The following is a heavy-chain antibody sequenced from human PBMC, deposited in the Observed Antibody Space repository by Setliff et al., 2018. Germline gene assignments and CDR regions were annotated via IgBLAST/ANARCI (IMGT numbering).Heavy chain of an antibody. J-gene: IGHJ6*03. CDR1: GDSINSYPYY. CDR3: ARVSGFLYMDV. CDR2: IYYTGIT. Sequence: SETLSLTCTVSGDSINSYPYYWGWIRQPPGKGLEWIGNIYYTGITYYNPSLKSRVTISVDTSKNHFSLKLTSVTAADTAAYYCARVSGFLYMDVWGKGTTVTVSS. V-gene: IGHV4-39*07. D-gene: IGHD3-3*01.